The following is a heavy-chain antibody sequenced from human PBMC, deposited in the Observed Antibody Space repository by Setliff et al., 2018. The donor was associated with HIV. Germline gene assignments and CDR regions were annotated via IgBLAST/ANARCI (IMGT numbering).Heavy chain of an antibody. V-gene: IGHV4-39*02. Sequence: PPGRGLEWIGSFHYGGTPNYNPSLRGRVDISVDTSKNHFSLRLTSVTAADTAAYYCASPSDYYENSGLDYWGQGKLVTVSS. CDR3: ASPSDYYENSGLDY. J-gene: IGHJ4*02. CDR2: FHYGGTP. D-gene: IGHD3-22*01.